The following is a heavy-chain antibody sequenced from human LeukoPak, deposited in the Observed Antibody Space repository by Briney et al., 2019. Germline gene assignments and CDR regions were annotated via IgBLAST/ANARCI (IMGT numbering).Heavy chain of an antibody. J-gene: IGHJ5*02. Sequence: PGGSLRLSCAASGFTFSSYEMNWVRQAPGKGLEWVANIKYDGSEKYYVDSVKGRFTISRDNAKNSLFLQMNSLRAEDTAVYYCAREPPRERWFDTWGQGSPVTVYS. V-gene: IGHV3-7*03. CDR2: IKYDGSEK. CDR1: GFTFSSYE. CDR3: AREPPRERWFDT. D-gene: IGHD1-1*01.